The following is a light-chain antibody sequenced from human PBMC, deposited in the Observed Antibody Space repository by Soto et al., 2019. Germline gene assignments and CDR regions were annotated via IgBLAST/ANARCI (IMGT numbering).Light chain of an antibody. V-gene: IGLV2-14*03. CDR3: SSYRSGSTAFV. Sequence: QSALTQPASVSGSPGQSITISRTGTSSDVGGYDHVSWYQQHPGRAPKLMIFDVRNRPSGVSNRFSGSKSGNTASLIISGLQTEDEADYYCSSYRSGSTAFVFGTGTKVTVL. CDR1: SSDVGGYDH. CDR2: DVR. J-gene: IGLJ1*01.